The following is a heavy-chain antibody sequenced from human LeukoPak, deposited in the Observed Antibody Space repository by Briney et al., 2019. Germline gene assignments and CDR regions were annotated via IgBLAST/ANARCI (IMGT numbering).Heavy chain of an antibody. Sequence: GGSLRLSCAASGFTFSSYWMTWVRQAPGKGLEWVAVISFDGSNKYFADSVKGRFTISRDDSKNTLYLQMNSLRPEDTAVYYCARDLNLGTTDSYWGQGTLVTVSS. CDR1: GFTFSSYW. V-gene: IGHV3-30*03. CDR3: ARDLNLGTTDSY. D-gene: IGHD4-11*01. J-gene: IGHJ4*02. CDR2: ISFDGSNK.